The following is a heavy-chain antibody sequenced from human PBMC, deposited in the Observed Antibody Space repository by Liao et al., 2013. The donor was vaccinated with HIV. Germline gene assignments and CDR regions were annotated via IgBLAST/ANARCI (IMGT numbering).Heavy chain of an antibody. Sequence: QVQLQQWGAGLLKPSETLSLTCFVSDDSLSGYYWSWIRQPPGKGLEWLGFIYNSGTTNYNLSLKSRVTMSIDTSNNQFSLNVTSVTAADTAVYFCARGLHSTSWYYQGGVGWLYNYYFDSWGQGALVTVSS. CDR1: DDSLSGYY. J-gene: IGHJ4*02. D-gene: IGHD6-13*01. CDR3: ARGLHSTSWYYQGGVGWLYNYYFDS. V-gene: IGHV4-59*01. CDR2: IYNSGTT.